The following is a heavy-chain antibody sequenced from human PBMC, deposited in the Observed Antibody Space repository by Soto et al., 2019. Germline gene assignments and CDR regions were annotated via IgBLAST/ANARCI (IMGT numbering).Heavy chain of an antibody. V-gene: IGHV4-4*02. D-gene: IGHD3-10*01. CDR1: GDSSSSSNW. J-gene: IGHJ4*02. Sequence: SETLSLTCAVSGDSSSSSNWWSWVRQPPGEGLEWIGEIYHSGSTSCNPSLKSRVTISVDKSKNQFSLTLRSVTAADTAVYYCARRDYGSASYDCWGQGTLVTVS. CDR2: IYHSGST. CDR3: ARRDYGSASYDC.